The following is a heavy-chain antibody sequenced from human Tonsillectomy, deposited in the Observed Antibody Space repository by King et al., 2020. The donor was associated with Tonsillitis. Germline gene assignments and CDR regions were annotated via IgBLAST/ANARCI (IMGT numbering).Heavy chain of an antibody. CDR1: GFTFSSYA. Sequence: VQLVESGGGLVQPGGSLRLSCAASGFTFSSYAMNWVRQAPGKGLEWVSAISGSGGSTYYADSVKGRFTISRDNSKNTLYLQMNSLRAEDTAVYYCAKSVGYAYGSGRTDAFDIWGQGTMVTVSS. CDR3: AKSVGYAYGSGRTDAFDI. J-gene: IGHJ3*02. CDR2: ISGSGGST. V-gene: IGHV3-23*04. D-gene: IGHD3-10*01.